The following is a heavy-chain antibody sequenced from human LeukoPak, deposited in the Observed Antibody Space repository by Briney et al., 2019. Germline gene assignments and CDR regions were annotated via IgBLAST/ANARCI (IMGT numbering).Heavy chain of an antibody. CDR2: ISYDGSNK. J-gene: IGHJ3*02. Sequence: GGSLRLSCAASGFTFSSYGMHWVRQAPGKGLEWVAVISYDGSNKYYADSVKGRFTISRDNSKNTLYLQMNSLRAEDTAVYYCVFEGRADAFDIWGQGTMVTVSS. D-gene: IGHD3-10*01. CDR3: VFEGRADAFDI. V-gene: IGHV3-30*03. CDR1: GFTFSSYG.